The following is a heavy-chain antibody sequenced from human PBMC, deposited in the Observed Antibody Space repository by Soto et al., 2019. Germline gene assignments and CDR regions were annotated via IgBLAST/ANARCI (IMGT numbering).Heavy chain of an antibody. CDR1: GGSISSDDYY. Sequence: SETLSLTCTVSGGSISSDDYYWTWIRQPPGKGLEWIGFISSTESTSYNPSLKGRLSISLDTPKNQFSLKLSSVTAADTAVYYCARKNFYDRSRSLYYFDYWGQGILVTVSS. D-gene: IGHD3-22*01. CDR3: ARKNFYDRSRSLYYFDY. V-gene: IGHV4-30-4*01. CDR2: ISSTEST. J-gene: IGHJ4*01.